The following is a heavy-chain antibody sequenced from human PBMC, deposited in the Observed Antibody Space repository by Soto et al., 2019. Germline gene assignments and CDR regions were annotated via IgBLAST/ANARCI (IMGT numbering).Heavy chain of an antibody. CDR2: IYYSGST. D-gene: IGHD2-15*01. CDR1: GGSISRYY. V-gene: IGHV4-59*01. CDR3: VRDILDGITS. J-gene: IGHJ5*02. Sequence: QVQLQESGPGLVKPSETLSLTCTVSGGSISRYYWIWIRQPPGKGLEWIGYIYYSGSTNYNPSLKSRVTISVDTPNNQFSLKLSSLTAADTVVYYCVRDILDGITSWGQGTLVTVSS.